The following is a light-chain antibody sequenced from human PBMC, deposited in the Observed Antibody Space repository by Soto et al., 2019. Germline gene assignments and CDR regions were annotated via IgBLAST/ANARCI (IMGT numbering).Light chain of an antibody. V-gene: IGKV3-15*01. CDR3: QQYNNWPPWT. CDR2: GAS. J-gene: IGKJ1*01. Sequence: EIVMTQSPATLSVSAGERATLSCRASQSISSNLAWYQQKPGQAPRLLIHGASTRAIGIPARFSGSGSGTEFTLTISSLQSEDFAVYYCQQYNNWPPWTFGQGTKVDIK. CDR1: QSISSN.